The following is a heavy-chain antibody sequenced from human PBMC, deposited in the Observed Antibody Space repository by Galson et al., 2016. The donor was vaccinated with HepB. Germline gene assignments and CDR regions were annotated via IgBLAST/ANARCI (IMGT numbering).Heavy chain of an antibody. CDR2: IYSGGST. Sequence: SLRLSCAASGFIVSSNYMTWVRQAPGKGLEWVSVIYSGGSTYYADSVKGRFIISRDNSKNTLYLQMTSLTAEDPAVYYCARSWRDAFDIWGQGTMVTVSS. CDR3: ARSWRDAFDI. J-gene: IGHJ3*02. V-gene: IGHV3-53*01. CDR1: GFIVSSNY. D-gene: IGHD3-3*01.